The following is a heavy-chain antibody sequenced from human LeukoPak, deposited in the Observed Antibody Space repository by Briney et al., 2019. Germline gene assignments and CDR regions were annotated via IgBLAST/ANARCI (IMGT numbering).Heavy chain of an antibody. CDR2: INHSGST. Sequence: SETLSLTCTVSGGSISSYYWGWIRQPPGKGLEWIGEINHSGSTNYNPSLKSRVTISVDTSKNQFSLKLSSVTAADTAVYYCARTGSYYSLDYWGQGTLVTVSS. CDR1: GGSISSYY. J-gene: IGHJ4*02. V-gene: IGHV4-34*01. CDR3: ARTGSYYSLDY. D-gene: IGHD1-26*01.